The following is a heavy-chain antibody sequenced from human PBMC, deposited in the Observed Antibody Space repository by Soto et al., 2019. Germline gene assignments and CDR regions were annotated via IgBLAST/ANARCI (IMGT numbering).Heavy chain of an antibody. CDR2: ISSSGSTI. Sequence: PGGSLRLSCAASGFTFSSYEMNWVRQAPGKGLEWVSYISSSGSTIYYADSVKGRFTISRDNAKNSLYLQMNGLRAEDTAVYYCAREQHSGYDRDWFDPWGQGTLVTVSS. D-gene: IGHD5-12*01. CDR1: GFTFSSYE. V-gene: IGHV3-48*03. J-gene: IGHJ5*02. CDR3: AREQHSGYDRDWFDP.